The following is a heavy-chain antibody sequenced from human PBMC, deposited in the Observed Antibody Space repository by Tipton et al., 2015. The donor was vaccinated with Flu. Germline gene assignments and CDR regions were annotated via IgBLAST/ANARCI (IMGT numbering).Heavy chain of an antibody. CDR3: ARSSTRGESDF. CDR2: IHRSGST. D-gene: IGHD3-16*01. J-gene: IGHJ4*02. CDR1: GDSIRNDYF. Sequence: TLSLTCAVSGDSIRNDYFWGWIRQPPGKGLEWIATIHRSGSTKYNPSLKSRVTISVDTSKNQFSLEMRSVTAADTAVYYCARSSTRGESDFWGQGILVTVSS. V-gene: IGHV4-38-2*01.